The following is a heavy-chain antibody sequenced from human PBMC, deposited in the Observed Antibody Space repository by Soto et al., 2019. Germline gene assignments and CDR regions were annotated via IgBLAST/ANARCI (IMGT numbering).Heavy chain of an antibody. V-gene: IGHV3-30*18. D-gene: IGHD6-6*01. CDR3: AKDNLIPMVGDYPEYSSSAKVGWFDP. CDR1: GFTFSSYG. Sequence: QVQLVESGGGVVQPGRSLRLSCAASGFTFSSYGMHWVRQAPGKGLEWVAVISYDGSNKYYADSVKGRFTISRDNSKNTLYLQMNSLRAEDTAVYYCAKDNLIPMVGDYPEYSSSAKVGWFDPWGQGTLVTVSS. J-gene: IGHJ5*02. CDR2: ISYDGSNK.